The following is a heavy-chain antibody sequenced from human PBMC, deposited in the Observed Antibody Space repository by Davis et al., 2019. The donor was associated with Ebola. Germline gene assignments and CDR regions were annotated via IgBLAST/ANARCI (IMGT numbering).Heavy chain of an antibody. V-gene: IGHV4-59*12. Sequence: SETLSLTCTVSGGSISSYYWSWIRQLPGKGLEWIGYIYYSGSTNYNPSLKSRVTTSVDTSKNQFSLKLSPVTAADTAVYYRARGRLLWFGELFPWGQETLVTVSS. CDR3: ARGRLLWFGELFP. CDR1: GGSISSYY. D-gene: IGHD3-10*01. CDR2: IYYSGST. J-gene: IGHJ5*02.